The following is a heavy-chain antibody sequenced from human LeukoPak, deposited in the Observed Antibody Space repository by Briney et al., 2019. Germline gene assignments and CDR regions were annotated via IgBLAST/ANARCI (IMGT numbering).Heavy chain of an antibody. V-gene: IGHV3-23*01. J-gene: IGHJ5*02. CDR1: GFTFSSYA. D-gene: IGHD3-3*01. Sequence: PGGSLRLSCAASGFTFSSYAMMWVRQAPGKGRDWVSTISVSGGSPNYADSVKGRFTISRDNSKNTLFLQMNSLRAEDTALYYCAKGLREYDFWSGYATWGQGTLVTVSS. CDR3: AKGLREYDFWSGYAT. CDR2: ISVSGGSP.